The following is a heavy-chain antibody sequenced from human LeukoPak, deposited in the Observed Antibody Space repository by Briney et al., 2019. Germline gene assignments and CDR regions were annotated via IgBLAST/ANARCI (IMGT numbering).Heavy chain of an antibody. J-gene: IGHJ4*02. D-gene: IGHD3-22*01. Sequence: ASVKVSCKASGYTFTSYGISWVRQAPGQGLEWMGWISAYNGNTNYAQKLQGRATMTTDTSTSTAYMELRSLRSDDTAVYYCARTYYYESSGYYHYFDYWGQGTLVTVSS. CDR2: ISAYNGNT. CDR3: ARTYYYESSGYYHYFDY. CDR1: GYTFTSYG. V-gene: IGHV1-18*01.